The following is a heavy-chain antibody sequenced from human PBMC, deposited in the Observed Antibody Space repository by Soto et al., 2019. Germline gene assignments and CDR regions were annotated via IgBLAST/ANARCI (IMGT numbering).Heavy chain of an antibody. Sequence: GGSLRLSCAASGFSFSGYNMNWVRQAPGKGLEWVSSISGDSNYIYYADSVQGRFTISKDNAKNSVYLQMNSLRAEDTAVYYCARVVYFDRSAYGLWGQGTMVTVSS. CDR2: ISGDSNYI. D-gene: IGHD3-22*01. J-gene: IGHJ3*01. V-gene: IGHV3-21*01. CDR1: GFSFSGYN. CDR3: ARVVYFDRSAYGL.